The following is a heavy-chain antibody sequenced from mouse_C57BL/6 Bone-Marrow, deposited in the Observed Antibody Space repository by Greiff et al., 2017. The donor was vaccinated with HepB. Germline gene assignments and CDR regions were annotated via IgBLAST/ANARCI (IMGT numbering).Heavy chain of an antibody. CDR1: GFSLSTSGMG. V-gene: IGHV8-12*01. Sequence: QVTLKVSGPGILQSSQTLSLTCSFSGFSLSTSGMGVSWIRQPSGKGLEWLAHIYWDDDKRYNPSLKSRLTISTDTSRNQVFLKITSVDTADTATYYGARRDYYGSSYWYFDVWGTGTTVTVSS. D-gene: IGHD1-1*01. CDR2: IYWDDDK. J-gene: IGHJ1*03. CDR3: ARRDYYGSSYWYFDV.